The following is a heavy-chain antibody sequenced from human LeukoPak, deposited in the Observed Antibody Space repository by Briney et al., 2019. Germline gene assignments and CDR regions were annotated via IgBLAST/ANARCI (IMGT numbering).Heavy chain of an antibody. Sequence: GGSLRLSCTASGFTFSSYAMSWVRQAPGKGLEWVSAISGSGGSTNYADSVKGRFTISRDTSKNTLYLQMNSLRAEDTAVYYCARDRPLWFDPWGQGTLVTVSS. J-gene: IGHJ5*02. CDR3: ARDRPLWFDP. CDR2: ISGSGGST. V-gene: IGHV3-23*01. CDR1: GFTFSSYA.